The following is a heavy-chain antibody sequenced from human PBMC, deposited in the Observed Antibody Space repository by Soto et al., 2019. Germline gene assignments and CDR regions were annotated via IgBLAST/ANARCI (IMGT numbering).Heavy chain of an antibody. V-gene: IGHV3-33*01. CDR1: GFTFSSYG. D-gene: IGHD5-12*01. J-gene: IGHJ4*02. CDR2: IWYDGSNK. CDR3: ARLMDGYNYVDY. Sequence: GGSLRLSCAASGFTFSSYGMHWVRQAPGKGLEWVAVIWYDGSNKYYADSVKGRFTISRDNSKNTLYLQMNSLRAEDTAVYYCARLMDGYNYVDYWGQGTLVTVSS.